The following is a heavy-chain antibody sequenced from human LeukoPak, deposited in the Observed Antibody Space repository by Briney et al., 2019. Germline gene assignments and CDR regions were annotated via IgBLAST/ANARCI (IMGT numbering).Heavy chain of an antibody. D-gene: IGHD3-10*01. CDR2: ISGSGGST. J-gene: IGHJ5*02. CDR1: GFTFSSYA. CDR3: AKERGSGSYYDWFDP. Sequence: GGSLRLSCAASGFTFSSYAMSWVRQAPGKGREWVSAISGSGGSTYYADSVKGRFTISRDNSKNTLYLQMNSLRAEDTAVYYCAKERGSGSYYDWFDPWGQGTLVTVSS. V-gene: IGHV3-23*01.